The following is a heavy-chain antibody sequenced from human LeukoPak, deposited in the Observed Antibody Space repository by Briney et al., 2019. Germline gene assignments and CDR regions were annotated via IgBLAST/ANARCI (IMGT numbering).Heavy chain of an antibody. CDR3: ARVPLYDFWSGYYGTSTVTGEFDY. D-gene: IGHD3-3*01. CDR1: GYTLTGYY. Sequence: ASVKVSCKASGYTLTGYYMHWVRQAPGHGLEWMGWINANSVGTNNAQKFQGRVTMTRDTSISTPYIEQSRLRTDDTAVYYCARVPLYDFWSGYYGTSTVTGEFDYWGQGTLATVSS. CDR2: INANSVGT. V-gene: IGHV1-2*02. J-gene: IGHJ4*02.